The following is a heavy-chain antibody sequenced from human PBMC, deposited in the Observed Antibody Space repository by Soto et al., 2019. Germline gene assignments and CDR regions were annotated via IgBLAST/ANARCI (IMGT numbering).Heavy chain of an antibody. D-gene: IGHD3-9*01. CDR3: ARGPPYYDLLTGSFFDY. V-gene: IGHV4-30-4*01. J-gene: IGHJ4*02. Sequence: SETLSLTCTVSGGSISSGDYYWSWIRQPPGKGLEWIGYIYYSGNTYYNPSLKSRLTISVDTSKNQFSLQLTSVTAADTAVYYCARGPPYYDLLTGSFFDYWGQGTLVTVSS. CDR1: GGSISSGDYY. CDR2: IYYSGNT.